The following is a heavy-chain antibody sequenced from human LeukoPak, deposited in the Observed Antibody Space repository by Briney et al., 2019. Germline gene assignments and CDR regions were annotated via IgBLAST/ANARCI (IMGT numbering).Heavy chain of an antibody. CDR1: GGSISSSSYY. J-gene: IGHJ4*02. CDR3: ARNSRHGCNPLAY. Sequence: SETLSRTCTVSGGSISSSSYYWGWIRQPPGKGLEWIGSIYYSGSTYYNPSLNSRVTISVDTSKNQFSLKLSSVTAADTAIYYCARNSRHGCNPLAYWGQGTLVTVSS. D-gene: IGHD5-24*01. V-gene: IGHV4-39*01. CDR2: IYYSGST.